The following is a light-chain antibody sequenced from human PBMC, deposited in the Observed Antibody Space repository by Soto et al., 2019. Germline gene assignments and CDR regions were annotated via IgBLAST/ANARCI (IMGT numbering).Light chain of an antibody. Sequence: QSLMTQPRSLSGSPGQSITISCTGSTSDVGAYSFASWYQQHPGAAPKLLIHDVNKRPPGVPDRFSASKSGNTASLTISGLQAEDEADYFCCSYAGDYRYVFGSGTKVTVL. CDR1: TSDVGAYSF. V-gene: IGLV2-11*01. CDR2: DVN. CDR3: CSYAGDYRYV. J-gene: IGLJ1*01.